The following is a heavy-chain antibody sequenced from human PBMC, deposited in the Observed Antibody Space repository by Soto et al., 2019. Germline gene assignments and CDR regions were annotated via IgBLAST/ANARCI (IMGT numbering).Heavy chain of an antibody. CDR2: IYWDDDK. CDR1: GFSLSTSGVG. J-gene: IGHJ4*02. V-gene: IGHV2-5*02. Sequence: SGPTLVNPTQTLTLTCTFSGFSLSTSGVGVGWIRQPPGKALEWLALIYWDDDKRYSPSLKSRLTITKDTSKNQVVLIMTNMDPVDTATYYCAHRPSYCSGGSCYSGFDYWGQGTLVTVSS. D-gene: IGHD2-15*01. CDR3: AHRPSYCSGGSCYSGFDY.